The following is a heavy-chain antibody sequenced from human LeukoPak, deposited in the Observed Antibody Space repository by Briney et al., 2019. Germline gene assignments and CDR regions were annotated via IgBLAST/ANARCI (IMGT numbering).Heavy chain of an antibody. V-gene: IGHV3-53*01. Sequence: GGSLRLSCAASGFTVISSYMTWVRQAPGKGLEWVSVIYNAGTTHYAASVKGRFTISRDNFKNTVYLQMNSLRAEDTAVYFCASRRDYGINFWGQGTLVTVSS. CDR3: ASRRDYGINF. J-gene: IGHJ4*02. CDR1: GFTVISSY. CDR2: IYNAGTT. D-gene: IGHD4-17*01.